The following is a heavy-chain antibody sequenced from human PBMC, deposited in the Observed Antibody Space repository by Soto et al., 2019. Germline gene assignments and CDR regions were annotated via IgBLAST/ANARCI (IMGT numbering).Heavy chain of an antibody. J-gene: IGHJ6*02. CDR2: IYYSGST. CDR3: ARDADYGGSRGGMDV. V-gene: IGHV4-31*03. D-gene: IGHD4-17*01. Sequence: QVRLEESGPGLVKPSETLSLICSVSGGSVNNANYFWNWIRHHPENGLEWIGYIYYSGSTRYNPSLKTRAPLSIDTSKNQFSRRLNSVPFADTAVNFGARDADYGGSRGGMDVWGRGTTVTVSS. CDR1: GGSVNNANYF.